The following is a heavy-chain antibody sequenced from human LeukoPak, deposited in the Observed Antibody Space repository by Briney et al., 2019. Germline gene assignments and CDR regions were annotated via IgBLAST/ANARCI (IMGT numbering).Heavy chain of an antibody. CDR2: IWYDGSNK. J-gene: IGHJ4*02. CDR3: ARDRTALGLVDY. D-gene: IGHD3-16*01. V-gene: IGHV3-33*01. Sequence: GRSLRLSCAASGFTFSSYGMHWVRQAPGKGLEWVAVIWYDGSNKYYADSVKGRFTISRDNSKNTLYLQMNSLRAEDTAVYYCARDRTALGLVDYWGQGTPVTVSS. CDR1: GFTFSSYG.